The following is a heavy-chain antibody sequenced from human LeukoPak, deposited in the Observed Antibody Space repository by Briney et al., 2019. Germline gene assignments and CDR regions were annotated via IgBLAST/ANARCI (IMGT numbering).Heavy chain of an antibody. CDR1: GFTFSSYA. J-gene: IGHJ4*02. Sequence: GGSLRLSCAASGFTFSSYAMSWVRQAPGKGLEWVSAISGSGGSTYYADSVKGRFTISRDNSKNTLYLQMNSLRAEDTAVYYCAKGGDYDFWSGYYRKYYFDYWGQGTLVTVSS. D-gene: IGHD3-3*01. V-gene: IGHV3-23*01. CDR3: AKGGDYDFWSGYYRKYYFDY. CDR2: ISGSGGST.